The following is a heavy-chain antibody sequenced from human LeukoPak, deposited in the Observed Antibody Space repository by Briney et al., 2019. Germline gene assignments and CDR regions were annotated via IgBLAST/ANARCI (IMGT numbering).Heavy chain of an antibody. CDR1: GYTFTSYG. CDR2: ISAYNGNT. CDR3: ASSHYSGGYYYYMDV. V-gene: IGHV1-18*01. Sequence: ASVKVPCKASGYTFTSYGISWVRQAPGQGLEWMGWISAYNGNTNYAQKLQGRVTMTTDTSTSTAYMELRSLRSDDTAVYYCASSHYSGGYYYYMDVWGKGTTVTVSS. J-gene: IGHJ6*03. D-gene: IGHD4-11*01.